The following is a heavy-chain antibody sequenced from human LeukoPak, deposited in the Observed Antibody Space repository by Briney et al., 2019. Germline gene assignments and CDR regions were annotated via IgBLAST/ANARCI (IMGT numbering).Heavy chain of an antibody. D-gene: IGHD3-3*01. CDR3: ARMDDFWSGYFY. CDR2: IDWDDDK. Sequence: SGPALVKPTQTLTLTCTFSGFSLSTSGMRVSWIRQPPGKALKWLARIDWDDDKFYSTSLKTRLTISKDTSKNQVVLTMTNMDPVDTATYYCARMDDFWSGYFYWGQGTLVTVSS. J-gene: IGHJ4*02. V-gene: IGHV2-70*04. CDR1: GFSLSTSGMR.